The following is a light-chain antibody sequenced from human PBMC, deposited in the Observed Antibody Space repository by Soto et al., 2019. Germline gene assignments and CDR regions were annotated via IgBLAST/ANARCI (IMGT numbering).Light chain of an antibody. V-gene: IGKV3D-15*01. CDR1: QSVNSN. CDR3: QQYNSWPLT. Sequence: EIVMTQSPATLSVSPGERATLSCRASQSVNSNLAWYQQKPGQAPRLLIYDISTRATGIPTRFSGSGSGTEFTLTISSLQSEDFAVYYCQQYNSWPLTFGGGTKVDIK. J-gene: IGKJ4*01. CDR2: DIS.